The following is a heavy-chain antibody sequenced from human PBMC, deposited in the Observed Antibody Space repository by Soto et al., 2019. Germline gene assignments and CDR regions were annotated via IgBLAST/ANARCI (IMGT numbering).Heavy chain of an antibody. J-gene: IGHJ3*02. Sequence: SVKVSCKASGGSFSSYAISWVRQAPGQGLAWMGGIIPIFGTANYAQKFQGRVTITADKSTSPAYMELSSLRSEDTAVYYCARGSGMGAPDGSFDIWGQGTTVPVSS. CDR1: GGSFSSYA. CDR3: ARGSGMGAPDGSFDI. V-gene: IGHV1-69*06. D-gene: IGHD1-26*01. CDR2: IIPIFGTA.